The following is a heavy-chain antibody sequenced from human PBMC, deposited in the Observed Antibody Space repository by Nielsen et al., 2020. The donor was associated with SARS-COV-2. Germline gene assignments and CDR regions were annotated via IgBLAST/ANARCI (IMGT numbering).Heavy chain of an antibody. CDR2: ISGSGGST. Sequence: GESLKISCAASGFTFSRYAMSWVRQAPGKGLEWVSAISGSGGSTYYADSVKGRFTISRDNSKNTLYLQMNSLRAEDTAVYYCAKRKGWNDVFWFDPWGQGTLVTVSS. D-gene: IGHD1-1*01. CDR3: AKRKGWNDVFWFDP. CDR1: GFTFSRYA. V-gene: IGHV3-23*01. J-gene: IGHJ5*02.